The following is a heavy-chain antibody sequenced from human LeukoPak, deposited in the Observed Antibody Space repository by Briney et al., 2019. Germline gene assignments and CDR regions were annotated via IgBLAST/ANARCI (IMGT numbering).Heavy chain of an antibody. CDR1: GGSTSSYY. D-gene: IGHD6-13*01. J-gene: IGHJ4*02. Sequence: PSETLSLTCTVSGGSTSSYYWSWTRQPPGKGLEWIGYIYYSGTTDYNPSLKSRVTISVDTSKNQFSLKLSSVTAADTAVYYCARGVYIAAAQYGYWGQGTLVTVSS. CDR3: ARGVYIAAAQYGY. CDR2: IYYSGTT. V-gene: IGHV4-59*01.